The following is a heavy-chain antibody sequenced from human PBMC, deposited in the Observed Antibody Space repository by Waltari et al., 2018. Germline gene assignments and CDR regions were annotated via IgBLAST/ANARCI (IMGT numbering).Heavy chain of an antibody. Sequence: EVQLVESGGGLVQPGGSLRLSCAASGFTFSTYWVGWVRQAPGKGLGWVANIKPDGSDKYYVDSVKGRFTISRDNGKNSLYLQMNSLRAEDTAVYYCVRGDVWGQGTTVTVSS. J-gene: IGHJ6*02. V-gene: IGHV3-7*04. CDR2: IKPDGSDK. CDR3: VRGDV. CDR1: GFTFSTYW.